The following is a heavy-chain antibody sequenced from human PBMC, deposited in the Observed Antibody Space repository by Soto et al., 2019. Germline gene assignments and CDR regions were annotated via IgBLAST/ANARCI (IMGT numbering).Heavy chain of an antibody. D-gene: IGHD3-10*01. Sequence: GGSLRLSCAASGFSFSSYAVSWVRQAPGKGLEWVSAISGSGGSTYYADSVKGRFTISRDNSKNTLYLQMNSLRAEDTAVYYCANKWFRRLAADYWGQGTLVTVSS. CDR1: GFSFSSYA. CDR3: ANKWFRRLAADY. J-gene: IGHJ4*02. CDR2: ISGSGGST. V-gene: IGHV3-23*01.